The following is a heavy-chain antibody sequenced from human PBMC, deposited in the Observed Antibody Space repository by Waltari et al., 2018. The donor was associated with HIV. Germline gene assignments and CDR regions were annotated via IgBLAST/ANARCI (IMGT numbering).Heavy chain of an antibody. CDR3: ARSERSQDQQLVSFFDY. CDR2: IGTNNGNT. V-gene: IGHV1-18*04. J-gene: IGHJ4*02. D-gene: IGHD1-1*01. Sequence: QIQLVQSGAEVKKPGASVKVSCQASGYNFGGYGISWVRQVAGQGLEWMGWIGTNNGNTKYGKKFQDRVTMTTDTTMSTAYMELRSLRSDDTAVFYCARSERSQDQQLVSFFDYCGQGTLVIVSS. CDR1: GYNFGGYG.